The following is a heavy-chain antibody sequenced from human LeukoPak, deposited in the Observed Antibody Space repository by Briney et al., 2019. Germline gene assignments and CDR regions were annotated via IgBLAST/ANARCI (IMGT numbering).Heavy chain of an antibody. D-gene: IGHD2-2*01. CDR2: ISWNSGSI. J-gene: IGHJ4*02. V-gene: IGHV3-9*01. Sequence: GGSLRLSCAASGFTFDDYAMHWVRQAPGKGLEWVSGISWNSGSIGYADSVKGRFTISRDNAKNSLYLQMNSLRAEDTAVYYCAKDGADCTSTTCFLPTYAFDYWGQGTLVTVSS. CDR3: AKDGADCTSTTCFLPTYAFDY. CDR1: GFTFDDYA.